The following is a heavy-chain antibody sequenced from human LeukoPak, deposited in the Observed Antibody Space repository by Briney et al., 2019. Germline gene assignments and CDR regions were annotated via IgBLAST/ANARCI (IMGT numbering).Heavy chain of an antibody. D-gene: IGHD3-22*01. Sequence: GGSLRLSCSASGFNFSKYGMHWVRQAPGKGLEYVSAISSNGGSTYYADSVKGRFTISRDNSKNTLYLQMSSLRAEDTAVYYCVKDKGGLWGSYYYDSREPLWGQGTLVTVSS. CDR1: GFNFSKYG. CDR3: VKDKGGLWGSYYYDSREPL. V-gene: IGHV3-64D*06. CDR2: ISSNGGST. J-gene: IGHJ4*02.